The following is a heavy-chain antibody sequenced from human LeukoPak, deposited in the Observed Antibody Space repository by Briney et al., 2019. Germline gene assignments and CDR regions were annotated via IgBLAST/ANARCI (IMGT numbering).Heavy chain of an antibody. CDR3: ARDRIFDRGYYFDY. J-gene: IGHJ4*02. CDR1: GYTFTGYY. D-gene: IGHD3-22*01. CDR2: INPNSGGT. V-gene: IGHV1-2*02. Sequence: ASVKVSCKASGYTFTGYYMHWVRQAPGQGLEWMGWINPNSGGTNYAQKFQGRVTMTRDTSISTAYMELSRLRSDDTAVYYCARDRIFDRGYYFDYWGQGTLVTVSS.